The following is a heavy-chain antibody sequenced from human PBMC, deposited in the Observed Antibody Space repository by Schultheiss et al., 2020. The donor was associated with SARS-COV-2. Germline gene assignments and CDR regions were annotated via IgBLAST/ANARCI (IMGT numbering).Heavy chain of an antibody. CDR2: IYYSGST. Sequence: SQTLSLTCTVSGGSISSGGYYWSWIRQHPGKGLEWIGSIYYSGSTYYNPSLKSRVTISVDTSKNQFSLKLSSVTAADTAVYYCARDGAATRFGLRVSGVSRFDPWGQGTLVTVSS. CDR3: ARDGAATRFGLRVSGVSRFDP. D-gene: IGHD2-15*01. CDR1: GGSISSGGYY. J-gene: IGHJ5*02. V-gene: IGHV4-39*07.